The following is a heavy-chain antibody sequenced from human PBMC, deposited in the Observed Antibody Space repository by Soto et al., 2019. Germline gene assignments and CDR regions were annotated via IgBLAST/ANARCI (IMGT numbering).Heavy chain of an antibody. CDR2: ISGSGGST. V-gene: IGHV3-23*01. D-gene: IGHD4-4*01. CDR3: AKSDSFSPMTTVTTDY. Sequence: GWSLRLSCAASGFTFSSYAMSWVRQAPGKGLEWVSAISGSGGSTYYADSVKGRFTISRDNSKNTLYLQVNNLRAEDTAVYYCAKSDSFSPMTTVTTDYWGQGTLVTVSS. J-gene: IGHJ4*02. CDR1: GFTFSSYA.